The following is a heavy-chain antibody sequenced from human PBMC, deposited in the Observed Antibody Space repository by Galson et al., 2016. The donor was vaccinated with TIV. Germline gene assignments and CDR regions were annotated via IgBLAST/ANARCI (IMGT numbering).Heavy chain of an antibody. D-gene: IGHD3-22*01. CDR1: GGSISSDIYY. CDR2: IYYTGGT. V-gene: IGHV4-39*01. CDR3: ARRTHYDSSGYSDAFDV. Sequence: TLSLTCTVSGGSISSDIYYWAWTRQPPGKGLEWIATIYYTGGTYYNPSLRSRVSISMDTPKNQFSLKLTSVTAADTAVYYCARRTHYDSSGYSDAFDVWGQGTMVPVSS. J-gene: IGHJ3*01.